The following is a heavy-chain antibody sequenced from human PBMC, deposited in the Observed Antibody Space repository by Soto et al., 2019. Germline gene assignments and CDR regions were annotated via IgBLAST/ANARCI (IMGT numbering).Heavy chain of an antibody. CDR2: INPSGGST. CDR3: ARSYCGGDCPNNWFDP. CDR1: GYTFSSYY. Sequence: RALVKVSCKASGYTFSSYYMNWVRQAPGQGLEWLGIINPSGGSTIYAQEFQGRVTMTRDTSTSTVYMELSSLRSEDTAMYYCARSYCGGDCPNNWFDPWGQGTLVTVSS. D-gene: IGHD2-21*02. J-gene: IGHJ5*02. V-gene: IGHV1-46*01.